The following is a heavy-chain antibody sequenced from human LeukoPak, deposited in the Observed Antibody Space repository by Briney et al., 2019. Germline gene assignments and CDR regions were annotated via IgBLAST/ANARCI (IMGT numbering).Heavy chain of an antibody. J-gene: IGHJ3*02. CDR2: IYYSGTT. CDR1: GGSISSYY. Sequence: PSETLSPTCTVSGGSISSYYWSWIRQPPGKGLEWVGYIYYSGTTNYNPSLESRVTISVDTSKNQFSLRLSSVTAADTAVYYCARDSLDGFAIWGQGPIVTVSS. CDR3: ARDSLDGFAI. V-gene: IGHV4-59*01.